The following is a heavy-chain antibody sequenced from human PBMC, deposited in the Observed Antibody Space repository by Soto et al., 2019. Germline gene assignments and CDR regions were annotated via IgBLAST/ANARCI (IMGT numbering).Heavy chain of an antibody. Sequence: GGSLRLSCAASGFTFSSYAMHWVRQAPGKGLEWVAVISYDGSNKYYADSVKGRFTISRDNSKNTLYLQMNSLRAEDTAVYYCARGRAGLTVWGSYRYLYWGQGTLVTVSS. D-gene: IGHD3-16*02. CDR2: ISYDGSNK. CDR3: ARGRAGLTVWGSYRYLY. CDR1: GFTFSSYA. V-gene: IGHV3-30-3*01. J-gene: IGHJ4*02.